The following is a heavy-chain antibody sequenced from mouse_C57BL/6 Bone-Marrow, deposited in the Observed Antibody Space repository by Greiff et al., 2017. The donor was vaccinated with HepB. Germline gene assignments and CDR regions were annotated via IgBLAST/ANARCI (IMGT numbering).Heavy chain of an antibody. Sequence: DVQLVESGGGLVKPGGSLKLSCAASGFTFSSYAMSWVRQTPEKRLEWVATISDGGSYTYYPDNVKGRFTISRDNAKNNLYLQMSHLKSEDTAMYYCARDGRWLLRFAYWGQGTLVTVSA. CDR1: GFTFSSYA. CDR2: ISDGGSYT. D-gene: IGHD2-3*01. V-gene: IGHV5-4*01. J-gene: IGHJ3*01. CDR3: ARDGRWLLRFAY.